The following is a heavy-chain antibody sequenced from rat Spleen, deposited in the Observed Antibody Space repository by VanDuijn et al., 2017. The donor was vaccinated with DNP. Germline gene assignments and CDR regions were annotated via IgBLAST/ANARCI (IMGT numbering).Heavy chain of an antibody. V-gene: IGHV5-29*01. D-gene: IGHD1-11*01. J-gene: IGHJ2*01. CDR1: GFTFSNYG. CDR2: ISHDGSST. Sequence: EVQLVESGGGLVQPGRSLKLSCAASGFTFSNYGMAWVRQAPAKGLEWVATISHDGSSTYYRDSVKGRFTISRDNPKGTLYLQMDSLTSEDTATYYCPRQGIGRSLDYWGQGVMVTVSS. CDR3: PRQGIGRSLDY.